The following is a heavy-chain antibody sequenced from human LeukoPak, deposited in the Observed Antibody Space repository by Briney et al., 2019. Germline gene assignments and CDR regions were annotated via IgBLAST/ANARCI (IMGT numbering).Heavy chain of an antibody. Sequence: SSETLSLTCTVSGGSISSSSYYWGWIRQPPGKGLEWIGSIYYSGSTYYNPSLKSRVTISVDTSKNQFSLKLSSVTAADTAVYYCAREGGLRYFDWLFDYFDYWGQGTLVTVSS. V-gene: IGHV4-39*07. CDR2: IYYSGST. D-gene: IGHD3-9*01. CDR3: AREGGLRYFDWLFDYFDY. CDR1: GGSISSSSYY. J-gene: IGHJ4*02.